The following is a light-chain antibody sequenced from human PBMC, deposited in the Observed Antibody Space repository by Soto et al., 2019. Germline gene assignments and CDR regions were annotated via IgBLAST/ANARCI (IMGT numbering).Light chain of an antibody. CDR3: QLYNSDPPWT. CDR1: QGISHL. V-gene: IGKV1-5*01. J-gene: IGKJ1*01. Sequence: DIQMTQSPSTLYTSVGDTVPMTGRASQGISHLLAWYQQKPGKAPKLLIYDASSLENGISSRFSGSGSETEFTLTISGLQPDDFATYYCQLYNSDPPWTFGQGTKV. CDR2: DAS.